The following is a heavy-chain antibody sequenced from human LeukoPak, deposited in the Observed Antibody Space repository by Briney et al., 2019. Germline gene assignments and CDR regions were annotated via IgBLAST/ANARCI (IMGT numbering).Heavy chain of an antibody. CDR3: ARGGYSGYYGYYFDY. CDR2: IYYSGST. Sequence: SETLSLTCTVSGGSISSYYWSWIRQPPGKGLEWIGYIYYSGSTNYNPSLKSRVTISVDTSKNQFSLKLSSVTAADTAVYYCARGGYSGYYGYYFDYWGQGTLVTVSS. D-gene: IGHD5-12*01. J-gene: IGHJ4*02. V-gene: IGHV4-59*01. CDR1: GGSISSYY.